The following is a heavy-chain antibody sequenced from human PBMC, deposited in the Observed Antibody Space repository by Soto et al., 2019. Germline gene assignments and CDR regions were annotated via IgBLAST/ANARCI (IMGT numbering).Heavy chain of an antibody. CDR1: GDTFAFYS. Sequence: QVQLVQSGAEVKRPGSSVKFSCKASGDTFAFYSINWVRQAPGLGLEWMGRINPILSMSNYARRFQGRVTMTADKSTSTAYMVLNSLRSEVTAMYYCASSYGSGYRAFDYWGQGALVTVSS. CDR3: ASSYGSGYRAFDY. J-gene: IGHJ4*02. V-gene: IGHV1-69*02. CDR2: INPILSMS. D-gene: IGHD3-10*01.